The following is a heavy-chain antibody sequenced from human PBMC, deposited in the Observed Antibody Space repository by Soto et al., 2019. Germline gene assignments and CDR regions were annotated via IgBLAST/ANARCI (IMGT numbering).Heavy chain of an antibody. CDR1: GFTFSSYA. Sequence: QVQLVESGGGVVQPGRSLRLSCAASGFTFSSYAMHWVRQAPGKGLEWVAVISYDGSNKYYADSVKGRFTISRDNSKNTLYLQMNSLRAEDTSVYYCARSEPIRLGELSLLEWGQGTLVTVSS. CDR3: ARSEPIRLGELSLLE. V-gene: IGHV3-30-3*01. CDR2: ISYDGSNK. D-gene: IGHD3-16*02. J-gene: IGHJ4*02.